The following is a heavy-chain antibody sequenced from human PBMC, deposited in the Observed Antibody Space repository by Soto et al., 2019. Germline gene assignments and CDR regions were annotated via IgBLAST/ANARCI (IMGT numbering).Heavy chain of an antibody. V-gene: IGHV4-39*01. Sequence: PWETLSLTCTVSGGSISSRSYYWGWMRQPPGKGLEWIGSIYYSGSTYYNASLKSRLTISLDTFKRQFSLKLSSVTAADTAVYYCVLKDYDILTAFPRDSDPWGQGTLVTVSS. CDR3: VLKDYDILTAFPRDSDP. J-gene: IGHJ5*02. CDR2: IYYSGST. D-gene: IGHD3-9*01. CDR1: GGSISSRSYY.